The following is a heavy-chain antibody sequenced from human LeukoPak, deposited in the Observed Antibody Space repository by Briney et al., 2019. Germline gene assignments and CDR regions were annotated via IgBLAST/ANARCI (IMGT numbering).Heavy chain of an antibody. CDR3: AKYVSAKGPPYALDV. D-gene: IGHD2/OR15-2a*01. CDR2: ISASGGST. CDR1: EFTFSSYA. J-gene: IGHJ6*02. V-gene: IGHV3-23*01. Sequence: SGGSLRLSCAASEFTFSSYAMQWVRQAPGKGLEWVSCISASGGSTWYADSVKGRFTISRDNSKNTLYLQMNSLRAEDTAVYYCAKYVSAKGPPYALDVWGQGTTVTVSS.